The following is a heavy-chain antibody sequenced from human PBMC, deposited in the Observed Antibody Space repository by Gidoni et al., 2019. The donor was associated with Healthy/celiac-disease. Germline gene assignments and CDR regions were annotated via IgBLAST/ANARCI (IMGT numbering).Heavy chain of an antibody. J-gene: IGHJ6*02. V-gene: IGHV1-24*01. D-gene: IGHD3-9*01. CDR2: FDPEDGET. Sequence: QVQLVQSGAEVKKPGASVKVSCKVSGYTLTELSMHWVRKDPGKGLEWMGGFDPEDGETIYAQKFQGRVTMTEDTSTDTAYMELSSLRSEDTAVYYCATGVPYYDILTGYRYPHESYGMDVWGQGTTVTVSS. CDR3: ATGVPYYDILTGYRYPHESYGMDV. CDR1: GYTLTELS.